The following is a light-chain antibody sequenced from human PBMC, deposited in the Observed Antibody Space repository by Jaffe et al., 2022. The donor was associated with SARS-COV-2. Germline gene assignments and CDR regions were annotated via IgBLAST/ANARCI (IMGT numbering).Light chain of an antibody. CDR2: ANF. V-gene: IGLV1-40*01. CDR3: QSYDTSLSGSI. CDR1: SSNIGAGYD. Sequence: QSVLTQPPSVSGAPGQRVTISCTGGSSNIGAGYDVHWYQQLPGAAPKPLIYANFNRPSGVPDRFSGSKSATSVSLTISGLQAEDEADYYCQSYDTSLSGSIFGGGTKLTVL. J-gene: IGLJ2*01.